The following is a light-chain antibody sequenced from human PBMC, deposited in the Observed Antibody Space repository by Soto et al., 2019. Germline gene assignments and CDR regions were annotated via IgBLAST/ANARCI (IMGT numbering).Light chain of an antibody. CDR2: KAS. Sequence: DIQMTPSPSTLSASVVDRVTITCRASQSISSWLAWYQQKPGKAPKLLIYKASSLESGVPSRFSGSGSGTEFTLTISSLQPDDFATYYCQQYNSYPRTFGQGTKVDI. J-gene: IGKJ1*01. CDR1: QSISSW. CDR3: QQYNSYPRT. V-gene: IGKV1-5*03.